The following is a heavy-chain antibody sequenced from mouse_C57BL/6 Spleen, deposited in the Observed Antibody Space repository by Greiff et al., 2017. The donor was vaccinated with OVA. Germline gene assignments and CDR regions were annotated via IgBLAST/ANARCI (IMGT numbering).Heavy chain of an antibody. CDR3: ARDGTFPTRGVGYFDY. J-gene: IGHJ2*01. CDR2: INPNNGGT. CDR1: GYTFTDYY. Sequence: EVQLQQSGPELVKPGASVKISCKASGYTFTDYYMNWVKQSHGKSLEWLGDINPNNGGTSYNQKFKGQATFTVDKSSNTAYMELRGLTSEDSAVYYCARDGTFPTRGVGYFDYWGQGTTLTVSS. V-gene: IGHV1-26*01. D-gene: IGHD1-1*02.